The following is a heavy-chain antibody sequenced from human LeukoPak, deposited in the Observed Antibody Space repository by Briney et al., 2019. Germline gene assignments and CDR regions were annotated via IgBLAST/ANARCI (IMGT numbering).Heavy chain of an antibody. CDR2: ISGGGDNT. V-gene: IGHV3-23*01. Sequence: PGGSLRLSCAASGFTFSNYAMSWVRQAPGKGLEWVSAISGGGDNTYYADSVKGRFTTSRDNSKNTMYLQMNSLRAEDTAVYYCAKRYCSSSTCYWVAFDIWGQGTLVIVSS. D-gene: IGHD2-2*01. CDR3: AKRYCSSSTCYWVAFDI. J-gene: IGHJ3*02. CDR1: GFTFSNYA.